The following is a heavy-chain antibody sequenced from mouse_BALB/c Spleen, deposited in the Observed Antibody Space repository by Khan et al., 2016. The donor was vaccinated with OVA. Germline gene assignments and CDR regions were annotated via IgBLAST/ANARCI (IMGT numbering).Heavy chain of an antibody. CDR1: GYSFTTAG. V-gene: IGHV9-4*02. CDR2: INTHSGVP. D-gene: IGHD2-5*01. J-gene: IGHJ4*01. Sequence: QIQLVQSGPELKKPGETVRLSCKASGYSFTTAGIQWVQKMPGKGLMWFGWINTHSGVPKYAEDFKGRFAFSLEISVNTAYLQLKNLKNEDTATYFCARGGTAYYRNYGGAMEYWGQGTSVTVSS. CDR3: ARGGTAYYRNYGGAMEY.